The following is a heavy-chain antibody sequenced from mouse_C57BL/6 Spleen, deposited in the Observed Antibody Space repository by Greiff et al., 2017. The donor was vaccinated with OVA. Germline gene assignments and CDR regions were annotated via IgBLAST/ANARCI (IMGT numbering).Heavy chain of an antibody. CDR2: IWSGGST. Sequence: QVQLKQSGPGLVQPSQSLSITCTVSGFSLTSYGVHWVRQSPGKGLEWLGVIWSGGSTDYNAAFISRLSISKYNSKGQVFFKMNRLQADDTAIYYCARGSSYVDYFDYWGQGTTLTVSS. J-gene: IGHJ2*01. CDR1: GFSLTSYG. V-gene: IGHV2-2*01. CDR3: ARGSSYVDYFDY. D-gene: IGHD1-1*01.